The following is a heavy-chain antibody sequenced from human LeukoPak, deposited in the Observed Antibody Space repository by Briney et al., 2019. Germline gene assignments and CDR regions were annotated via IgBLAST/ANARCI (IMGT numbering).Heavy chain of an antibody. J-gene: IGHJ4*02. CDR2: INPNSAAS. Sequence: ASVKVSCKASGYSFSGHYTHWVRQAPGQGLEWMGQINPNSAASHYAQKFQDRVTMTSDTSINMAYMELRSLRSDDTAVYYCARDFYGSRPGAFDYWGQGTLITVSS. V-gene: IGHV1-2*06. CDR1: GYSFSGHY. D-gene: IGHD3-10*01. CDR3: ARDFYGSRPGAFDY.